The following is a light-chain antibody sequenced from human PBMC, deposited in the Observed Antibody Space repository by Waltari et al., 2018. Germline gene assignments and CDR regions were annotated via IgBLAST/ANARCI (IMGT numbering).Light chain of an antibody. J-gene: IGLJ2*01. CDR1: SSDVGGYKY. Sequence: QSALTQPASVSGSPGQSITISCTGTSSDVGGYKYVSWYQQHPGKAPKLMIYDVNIRPSGVSNRFSGSKSGNTASLTISGLQAEDEADYYCSSYTSSSTLVFVAGTKLTVL. CDR2: DVN. V-gene: IGLV2-14*03. CDR3: SSYTSSSTLV.